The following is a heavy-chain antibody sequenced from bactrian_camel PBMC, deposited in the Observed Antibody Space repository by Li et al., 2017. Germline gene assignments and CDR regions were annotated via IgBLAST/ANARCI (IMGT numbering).Heavy chain of an antibody. Sequence: VQLVESGGGSVQAGGSLRLSCAASGLTVNTFNNYCMAWFRQAPGKESEGVAFLSSRGGSTYYADSVKGRFTISQDNAKNTLFLQMNGLKPEDTAMHYCAAESLCIWLHTYKNWGQGTQVTVS. CDR2: LSSRGGST. V-gene: IGHV3-3*01. CDR3: AAESLCIWLHTYKN. CDR1: GLTVNTFNNYC. D-gene: IGHD7*01. J-gene: IGHJ4*01.